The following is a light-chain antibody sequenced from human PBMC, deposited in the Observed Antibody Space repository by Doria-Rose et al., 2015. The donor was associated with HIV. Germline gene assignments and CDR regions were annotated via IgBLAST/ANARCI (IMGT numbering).Light chain of an antibody. V-gene: IGKV3-20*01. J-gene: IGKJ1*01. CDR2: DGS. CDR3: HQYGTSWT. CDR1: QSFSSTY. Sequence: EIVLTQSPGTLSLSPGERATLSCRASQSFSSTYLAWYQQNPSQAPSLLIYDGSTRATGIPDRFSASGSGTDFTLTINRLEPEDFALYYCHQYGTSWTFGQGTKVEI.